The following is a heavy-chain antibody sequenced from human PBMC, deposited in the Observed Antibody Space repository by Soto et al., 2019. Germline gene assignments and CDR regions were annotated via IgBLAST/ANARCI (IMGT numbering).Heavy chain of an antibody. Sequence: GAAVRRSGASSGFTFTNAWVDWVRQAPGKGLEWVGRIKSKTDSGTTDYAAPVKVRFTISRDDSKNTLNLQMNSLKTEDTAVYYCTADSERFLEWFRMDVWGQGTTVTVP. J-gene: IGHJ6*02. CDR2: IKSKTDSGTT. D-gene: IGHD3-3*01. CDR1: GFTFTNAW. V-gene: IGHV3-15*07. CDR3: TADSERFLEWFRMDV.